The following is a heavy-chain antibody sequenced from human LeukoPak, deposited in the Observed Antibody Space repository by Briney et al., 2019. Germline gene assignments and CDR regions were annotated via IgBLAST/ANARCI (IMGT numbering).Heavy chain of an antibody. CDR1: GFSLRDYT. V-gene: IGHV3-21*03. J-gene: IGHJ4*02. D-gene: IGHD3-16*01. Sequence: GGSLRLSCTASGFSLRDYTMNWVRQAPGKRLGWLSSTSRGGGVLFYADSVKGRFTISRDNGENSLHLQMNSLRAEDTAIYYCARDLGARGYWGQGTLVTVSS. CDR2: TSRGGGVL. CDR3: ARDLGARGY.